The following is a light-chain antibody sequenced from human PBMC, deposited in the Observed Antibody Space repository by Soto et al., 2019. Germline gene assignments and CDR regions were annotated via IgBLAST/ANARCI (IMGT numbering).Light chain of an antibody. V-gene: IGLV2-14*01. Sequence: QSALTQPASVCGSPGQSITISCTGTGSDVGVYNYVSWYQQHPGKAPKVMMYDVSNRPSGVSNRFSGSKSGNTASLTISGLQAEDEADYYCSSYTSASTPLVFGGGTKLTVL. J-gene: IGLJ2*01. CDR1: GSDVGVYNY. CDR3: SSYTSASTPLV. CDR2: DVS.